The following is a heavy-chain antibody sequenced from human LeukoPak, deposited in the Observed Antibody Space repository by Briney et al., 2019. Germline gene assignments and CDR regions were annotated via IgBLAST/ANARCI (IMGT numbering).Heavy chain of an antibody. V-gene: IGHV1-24*01. J-gene: IGHJ4*02. Sequence: VASVKVSCKVSGYTLTELSMHWVRQAPGKGLEWMGGSDPEDGETIYAQKFQGRVTMTEDTSTDTAYMELSSLRSEDTAVYYCARGLSSWYDGGYYFDYWGQGTLVTVSS. CDR1: GYTLTELS. CDR2: SDPEDGET. D-gene: IGHD6-13*01. CDR3: ARGLSSWYDGGYYFDY.